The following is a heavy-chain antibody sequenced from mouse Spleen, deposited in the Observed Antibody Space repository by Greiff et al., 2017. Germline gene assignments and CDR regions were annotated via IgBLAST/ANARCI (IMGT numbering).Heavy chain of an antibody. V-gene: IGHV1-50*01. CDR3: ARNWDGYFDV. CDR1: GYTFTSYW. CDR2: IDPSDSYT. J-gene: IGHJ1*01. D-gene: IGHD4-1*01. Sequence: QVQLQQPGAKLVKPGASVELSCKASGYTFTSYWMQWVKQRPGQGLEWIGEIDPSDSYTNYNQKFKGKATLTVDTSSSTAYMQLSSLTSEDSAVYYCARNWDGYFDVWGAGTTVTVSS.